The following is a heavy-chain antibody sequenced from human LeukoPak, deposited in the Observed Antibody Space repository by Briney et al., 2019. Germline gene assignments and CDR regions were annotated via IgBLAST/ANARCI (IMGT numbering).Heavy chain of an antibody. Sequence: ASVKVSCKASGYTFTGYYMHWVRQAPGQGLERMGWINPNSGGTNYAQKFQGRVTMTRDTSISTAYMELSRLRSDDTAVYYCARFIAVAGKFDYWGQGTLVTVSS. D-gene: IGHD6-19*01. CDR2: INPNSGGT. CDR1: GYTFTGYY. J-gene: IGHJ4*02. V-gene: IGHV1-2*02. CDR3: ARFIAVAGKFDY.